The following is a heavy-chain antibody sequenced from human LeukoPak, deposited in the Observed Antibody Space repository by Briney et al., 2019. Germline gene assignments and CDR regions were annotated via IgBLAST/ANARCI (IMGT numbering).Heavy chain of an antibody. V-gene: IGHV4-59*08. Sequence: SETLSLTCTVSGGSISSYYWSWIRQPPGKGLEWIGYIYYSGSTNYNPSLKSRVTISVDTSKNQFSLKLSSVTAADTAVYYCARHGYSGSYYFVVEYWGQGTLVTVSS. CDR1: GGSISSYY. CDR2: IYYSGST. J-gene: IGHJ4*02. D-gene: IGHD1-26*01. CDR3: ARHGYSGSYYFVVEY.